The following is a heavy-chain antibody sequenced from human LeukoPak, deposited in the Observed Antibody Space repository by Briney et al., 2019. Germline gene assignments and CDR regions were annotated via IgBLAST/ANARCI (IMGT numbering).Heavy chain of an antibody. D-gene: IGHD2-2*01. J-gene: IGHJ5*02. Sequence: PGGSLRLSCAGSGFSFNYYDMNWVHQAPGKGLEWVSSISPKSDFIYYSDSVRGRFTISRDNAENSLYLQMNSLRAEDTAVYYCARADCSSSTCYLRRSWFDPWGQGTLVTVSS. CDR2: ISPKSDFI. V-gene: IGHV3-21*01. CDR3: ARADCSSSTCYLRRSWFDP. CDR1: GFSFNYYD.